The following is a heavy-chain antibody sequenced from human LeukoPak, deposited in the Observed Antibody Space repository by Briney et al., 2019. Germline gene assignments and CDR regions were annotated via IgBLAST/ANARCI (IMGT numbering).Heavy chain of an antibody. CDR3: ARAPTYYDSSGYQPNPKTYYFDY. V-gene: IGHV4-34*01. J-gene: IGHJ4*02. CDR2: INHSGST. Sequence: KPSETLSLTCAVYGGSFSGYYWSWIRQPPGKGLEWIGEINHSGSTNYNPSLKSRVTISVDTSKNQFSLKLSSVTAADTAVYYCARAPTYYDSSGYQPNPKTYYFDYWGQGTLVTVSS. CDR1: GGSFSGYY. D-gene: IGHD3-22*01.